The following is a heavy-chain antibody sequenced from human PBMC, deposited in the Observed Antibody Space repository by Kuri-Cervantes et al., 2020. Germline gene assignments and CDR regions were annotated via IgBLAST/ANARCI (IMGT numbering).Heavy chain of an antibody. CDR3: AREMSYDYVWESYRDAFDI. D-gene: IGHD3-16*02. CDR1: GYSFTSYW. J-gene: IGHJ3*02. CDR2: IYPGDSDT. V-gene: IGHV5-51*01. Sequence: KVSCKGSGYSFTSYWIGWVRQMPGKGLEWMGIIYPGDSDTRYSPSFQGQVTISADKSISTAYLQWSSLKASDTAMYYCAREMSYDYVWESYRDAFDIWGQGTMVTVSS.